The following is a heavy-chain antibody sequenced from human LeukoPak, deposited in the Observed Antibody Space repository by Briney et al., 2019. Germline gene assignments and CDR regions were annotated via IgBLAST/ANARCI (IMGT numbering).Heavy chain of an antibody. CDR2: SYCGST. D-gene: IGHD3-10*01. CDR3: ASGTHSTEFDP. Sequence: PSKTLSLTCTVSGGSLSSSSYYWGWIRQPPGKGLEWIGSSYCGSTYYNPSLKSRVTISVDTSKNQFSLKLSSVTAADTAEYYCASGTHSTEFDPWGQGTLVTVSS. J-gene: IGHJ5*02. CDR1: GGSLSSSSYY. V-gene: IGHV4-39*01.